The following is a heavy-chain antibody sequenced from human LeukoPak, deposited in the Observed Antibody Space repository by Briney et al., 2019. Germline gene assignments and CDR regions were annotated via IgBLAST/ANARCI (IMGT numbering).Heavy chain of an antibody. CDR2: ISYDGSNK. V-gene: IGHV3-30*18. Sequence: GGSLRLSCAASGFTFSSYGMHWVRQAPGKGLEWVAVISYDGSNKYYADSVRGRFTISRDNSKNTLYLQMNSLRAEDTAVYYCAKDHYDSSGYYSVLEYYFDYWGQGTQVTVSS. CDR3: AKDHYDSSGYYSVLEYYFDY. J-gene: IGHJ4*02. D-gene: IGHD3-22*01. CDR1: GFTFSSYG.